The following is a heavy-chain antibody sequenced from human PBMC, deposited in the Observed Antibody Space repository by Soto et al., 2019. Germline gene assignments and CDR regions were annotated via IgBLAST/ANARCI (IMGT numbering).Heavy chain of an antibody. CDR3: ARRYGGNFDY. Sequence: QVQLQESGPGLVKPSETLSLTCTVSGGSISSYYWSWIRQPPGKGLEWIGYIYYSGSTNYNPSLKSRVTISVDTSKNQFSLKLSSVTAADTAVYYCARRYGGNFDYGGQGTLVTVSS. V-gene: IGHV4-59*01. D-gene: IGHD1-26*01. J-gene: IGHJ4*02. CDR2: IYYSGST. CDR1: GGSISSYY.